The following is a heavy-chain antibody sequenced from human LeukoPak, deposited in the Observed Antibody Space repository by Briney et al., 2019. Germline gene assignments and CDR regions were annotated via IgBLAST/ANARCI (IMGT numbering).Heavy chain of an antibody. CDR3: ARERDFYDSSGSPSY. J-gene: IGHJ4*02. V-gene: IGHV4-39*07. CDR1: GGSISSRSYY. Sequence: PSETLSLTCTVSGGSISSRSYYWGWIRQPPGKGLEWMGTIYYSGSTYYNPSLKSRVTISVDTSKNQFSLKVRSVTAADTAVYYCARERDFYDSSGSPSYWGQGTLVIVSS. D-gene: IGHD3-22*01. CDR2: IYYSGST.